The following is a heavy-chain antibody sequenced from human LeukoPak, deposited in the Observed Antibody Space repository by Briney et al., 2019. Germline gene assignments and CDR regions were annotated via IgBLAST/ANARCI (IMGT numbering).Heavy chain of an antibody. V-gene: IGHV4-59*01. CDR2: IYYSGST. CDR1: GGSISSYY. D-gene: IGHD3-22*01. CDR3: ARVTGYMIEDHFDY. J-gene: IGHJ4*02. Sequence: PSETLSLTCTVSGGSISSYYWSWIRQPPGKGLEWIGYIYYSGSTNYNSSFKSRVTISIDRSKNQFSLRLSSVTAADTAVYYCARVTGYMIEDHFDYWGQGTLVTVSS.